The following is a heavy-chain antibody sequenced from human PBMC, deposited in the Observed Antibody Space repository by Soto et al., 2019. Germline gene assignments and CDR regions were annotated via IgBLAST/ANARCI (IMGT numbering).Heavy chain of an antibody. CDR1: GYSISLGYY. D-gene: IGHD3-3*01. J-gene: IGHJ5*02. CDR2: IYHSGNT. V-gene: IGHV4-38-2*01. CDR3: ATRITVFGLLIPPFDP. Sequence: PSETLSLTCAVSGYSISLGYYWGWIRQPPGKGLEWIGSIYHSGNTHYNPSLKSRVTMSVDTSKNQFSLRLSSVTAADTAIYYCATRITVFGLLIPPFDPWGQGTQVTVSS.